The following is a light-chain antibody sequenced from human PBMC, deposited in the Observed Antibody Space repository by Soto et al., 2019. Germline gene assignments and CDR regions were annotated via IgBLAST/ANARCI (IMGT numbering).Light chain of an antibody. CDR1: QDIAIY. Sequence: DIQMTQSPSTLSVSVGDRVTITCRASQDIAIYLAAYQQKPREAPKRLIYAASNFRGAVPSRFSGSRSGAEFTLPIISLQHDDFSTFYCQQYNGYSLWTFGQGTKVDIK. CDR2: AAS. CDR3: QQYNGYSLWT. J-gene: IGKJ1*01. V-gene: IGKV1-5*01.